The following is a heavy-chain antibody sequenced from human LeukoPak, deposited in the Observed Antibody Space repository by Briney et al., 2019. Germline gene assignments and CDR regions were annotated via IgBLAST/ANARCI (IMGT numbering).Heavy chain of an antibody. J-gene: IGHJ6*02. CDR3: ARVAGYGHYYAMDV. CDR1: GYTFTGYY. V-gene: IGHV1-2*02. D-gene: IGHD5-18*01. Sequence: GASVKVSCKASGYTFTGYYMHWVRQAPGQVLEWMGWINPYSAGTDYAQKFQGRVTMTRDTSISTAYMELTNLRFDDTAVYYCARVAGYGHYYAMDVWGQGTTVTVSS. CDR2: INPYSAGT.